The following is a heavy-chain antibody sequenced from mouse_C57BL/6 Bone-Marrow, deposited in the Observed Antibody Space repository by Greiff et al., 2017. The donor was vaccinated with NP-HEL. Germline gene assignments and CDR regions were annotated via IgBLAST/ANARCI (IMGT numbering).Heavy chain of an antibody. CDR1: EYEFPSHD. J-gene: IGHJ4*01. CDR3: ARGNDYDVCYAMDY. Sequence: EVQGVESGGGLVQPGESLKLSCESNEYEFPSHDMSWVRKTPEKRLELVAAINSDGGSTYYPDTMERRFIISRDNTKKTLYLQMSSLRSEDTALYYSARGNDYDVCYAMDYWGQGTSVTVSS. D-gene: IGHD2-4*01. V-gene: IGHV5-2*01. CDR2: INSDGGST.